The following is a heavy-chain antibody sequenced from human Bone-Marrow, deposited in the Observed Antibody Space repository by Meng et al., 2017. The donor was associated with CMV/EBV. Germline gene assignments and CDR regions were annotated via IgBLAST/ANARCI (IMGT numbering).Heavy chain of an antibody. CDR2: MNPNSGNT. CDR3: AKSTVTTGDY. V-gene: IGHV1-8*03. Sequence: SCKASGYTFATYDINWVRQATGQGLEWMGWMNPNSGNTGYAQKFQGRVTITRNTSISTAYMELSSLRSEDTAVYYCAKSTVTTGDYWGQGTLVTVSS. CDR1: GYTFATYD. D-gene: IGHD4-17*01. J-gene: IGHJ4*02.